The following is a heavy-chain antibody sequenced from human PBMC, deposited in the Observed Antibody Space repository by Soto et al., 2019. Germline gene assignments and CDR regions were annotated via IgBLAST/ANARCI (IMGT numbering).Heavy chain of an antibody. CDR3: ARPEYTSSGWYGIFDY. Sequence: GGSLRLSCAASGFTFSDYYMSWIRQAPGKGLEWVSYISSSGSTIYYADSVKGRFTISRDNAKNSLYLQMNSLRAEDTAVYYCARPEYTSSGWYGIFDYWGQGTLVTVSS. CDR2: ISSSGSTI. V-gene: IGHV3-11*01. D-gene: IGHD6-19*01. J-gene: IGHJ4*02. CDR1: GFTFSDYY.